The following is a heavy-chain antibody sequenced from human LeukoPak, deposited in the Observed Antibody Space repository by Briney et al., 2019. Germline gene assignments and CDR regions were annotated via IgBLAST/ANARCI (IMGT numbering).Heavy chain of an antibody. CDR3: ARGPSGYHNT. CDR2: ISGSGRNT. V-gene: IGHV3-23*01. J-gene: IGHJ4*02. D-gene: IGHD5-12*01. CDR1: GFIFNNYA. Sequence: GGTLRLSCAASGFIFNNYALSWVRQTPGKGLEWVSAISGSGRNTYYADSVKGRFTISRDNSKNTLYLQINSLRAEDTAVYYCARGPSGYHNTGGQGTLVTVSS.